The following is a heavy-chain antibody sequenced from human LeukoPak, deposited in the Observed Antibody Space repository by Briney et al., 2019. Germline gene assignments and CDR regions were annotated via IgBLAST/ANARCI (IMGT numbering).Heavy chain of an antibody. CDR2: ISAYNGNT. V-gene: IGHV1-18*01. CDR3: ARRDYYDSDHLFDP. Sequence: GASVKVSCQASGYTFTSYGISWVRQAPGQGLEWMGWISAYNGNTNYAQKLQGRVTMTTDTSTSTAYMELRSLRSDDTAVYYCARRDYYDSDHLFDPWGQGTLVTVSS. J-gene: IGHJ5*02. D-gene: IGHD3-3*01. CDR1: GYTFTSYG.